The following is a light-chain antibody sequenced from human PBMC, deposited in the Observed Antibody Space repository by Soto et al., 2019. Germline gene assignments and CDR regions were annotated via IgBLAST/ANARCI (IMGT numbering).Light chain of an antibody. CDR2: DAS. V-gene: IGKV3-11*01. J-gene: IGKJ5*01. CDR3: QQRSSWPGT. Sequence: EIVLTQSPATLSLSLGERATLSCRASQSVSSYLAWFQQKPGHAPRLLIYDASNRATGVPARFSGSGSGTDFTLTISSLEPEDFAVYYCQQRSSWPGTFGQGTRLEIK. CDR1: QSVSSY.